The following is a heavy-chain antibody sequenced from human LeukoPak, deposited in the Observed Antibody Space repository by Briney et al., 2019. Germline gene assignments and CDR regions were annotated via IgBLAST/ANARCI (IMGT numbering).Heavy chain of an antibody. CDR2: MYPGDSDT. CDR1: GYIFTNYW. Sequence: GESLKISCKGSGYIFTNYWIGWVRQMPGKGLEWMGIMYPGDSDTRYSPSFRGQITISADKSISTTYLQWSSLTVSDTAMYYCAASTYGSGSYVGFDSWGQGTLVSVSS. J-gene: IGHJ4*02. CDR3: AASTYGSGSYVGFDS. D-gene: IGHD3-10*01. V-gene: IGHV5-51*01.